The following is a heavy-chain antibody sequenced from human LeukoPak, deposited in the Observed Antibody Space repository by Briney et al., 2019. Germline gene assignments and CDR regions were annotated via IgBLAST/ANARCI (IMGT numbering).Heavy chain of an antibody. V-gene: IGHV3-30*18. Sequence: GGSLRPSCAASGFTFSSFGMHWVCQAPGKGLEWVAIISYDGTNKYYVDSVKGRFTISRDNSKNTVYLQMNSLRAEDTAVYYCAKDVTRIRVTTGGFGGQGTLVSVSA. CDR3: AKDVTRIRVTTGGF. J-gene: IGHJ4*02. CDR2: ISYDGTNK. D-gene: IGHD4-17*01. CDR1: GFTFSSFG.